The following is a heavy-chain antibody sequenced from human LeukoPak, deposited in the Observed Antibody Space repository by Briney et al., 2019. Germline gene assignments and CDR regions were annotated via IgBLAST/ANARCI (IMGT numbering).Heavy chain of an antibody. D-gene: IGHD3-22*01. CDR3: AKGFYDSSGPSGDWYFDL. V-gene: IGHV3-30*18. CDR2: ISYDGSNK. CDR1: GFTFSSYG. J-gene: IGHJ2*01. Sequence: GGSLRLSCAASGFTFSSYGMHWVRQAPGKGLEWVAVISYDGSNKYYADSVKGRFTISRDNSKNTLDLQMNSLRAEDTAVYYCAKGFYDSSGPSGDWYFDLWGRGTLVTVS.